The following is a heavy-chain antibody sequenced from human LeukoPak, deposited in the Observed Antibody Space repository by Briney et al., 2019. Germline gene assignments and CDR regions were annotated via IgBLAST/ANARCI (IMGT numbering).Heavy chain of an antibody. CDR1: GGSISRYY. CDR2: IYTSGST. V-gene: IGHV4-4*07. D-gene: IGHD1-7*01. J-gene: IGHJ4*02. Sequence: SETLSLTCTVSGGSISRYYWSWILQPAGKGLEWIGRIYTSGSTNYNPSLKSRVTMSVDTSKNQFSLKLSSVTAADTAVYYCARRNWNYVGGFDYWGQGTLVAVSS. CDR3: ARRNWNYVGGFDY.